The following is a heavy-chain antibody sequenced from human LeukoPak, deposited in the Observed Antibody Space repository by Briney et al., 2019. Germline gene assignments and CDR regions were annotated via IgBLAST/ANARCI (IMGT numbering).Heavy chain of an antibody. CDR2: INHSGST. J-gene: IGHJ4*02. CDR3: ARARITGTPFDY. D-gene: IGHD1-20*01. Sequence: SETLSLTCAVYGGSFSGYYWSWIRQPPGKGLEWIGEINHSGSTNYNPSLKSRVTISVDTSKNQFSLKLSSVTAADTAVYYCARARITGTPFDYLGQGTLVTVSS. CDR1: GGSFSGYY. V-gene: IGHV4-34*01.